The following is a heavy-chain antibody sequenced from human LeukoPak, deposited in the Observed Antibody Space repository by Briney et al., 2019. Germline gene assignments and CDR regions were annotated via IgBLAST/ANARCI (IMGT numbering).Heavy chain of an antibody. V-gene: IGHV1-69*05. D-gene: IGHD5-24*01. J-gene: IGHJ4*02. CDR2: IIPIFGTA. Sequence: ASVKVSCKXSGGTFSSYAISWVRQAPRQGLEWMGGIIPIFGTANYSQKFQGRVTITTDESTSKAYMELSSLRSEDTAVYYCARGDGYNYATGDYWGQGTLVTVSS. CDR3: ARGDGYNYATGDY. CDR1: GGTFSSYA.